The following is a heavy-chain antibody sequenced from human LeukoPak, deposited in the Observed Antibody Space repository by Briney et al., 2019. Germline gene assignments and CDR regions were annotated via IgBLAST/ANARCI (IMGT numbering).Heavy chain of an antibody. J-gene: IGHJ6*03. CDR3: ARHQFGGYYYYYMDV. CDR1: GGSISSYY. V-gene: IGHV4-39*01. CDR2: IYYSGST. Sequence: SETLSLTCTVSGGSISSYYWGWIRQPPGKGLEWIGSIYYSGSTYYNPSLKSRVTISVDTSKNQFSLKLSSVTAADTAVYYCARHQFGGYYYYYMDVWGKGTTVTISS. D-gene: IGHD3-10*01.